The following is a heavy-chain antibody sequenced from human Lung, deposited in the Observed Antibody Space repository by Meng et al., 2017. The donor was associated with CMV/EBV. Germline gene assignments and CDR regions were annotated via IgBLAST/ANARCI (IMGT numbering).Heavy chain of an antibody. J-gene: IGHJ4*02. CDR1: GFSLSTSGMR. V-gene: IGHV2-70D*14. Sequence: SGPTLAKPTQTLTLTCTFSGFSLSTSGMRVSWIRQPPGKALEWLPRIDWDDDKFYSTSLKTRLTISKDTSKTQVVLTMTNMDPVDTPTYYCPRIVGGSYYGDWGQGTLVTVSS. CDR2: IDWDDDK. CDR3: PRIVGGSYYGD. D-gene: IGHD1-26*01.